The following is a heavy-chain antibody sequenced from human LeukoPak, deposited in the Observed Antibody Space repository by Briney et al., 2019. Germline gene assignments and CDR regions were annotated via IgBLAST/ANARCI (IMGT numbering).Heavy chain of an antibody. V-gene: IGHV3-23*01. Sequence: PGGSLRLSCAASGFTFSSYAMSWVRQAPGKGLEWVSAMSGSGDRTYYADSVKGRFTISRDNSKNTLYLQMNSLRAEDTAVYYRAKDIRFIRIYYFDYWGQGTLVTVSS. CDR2: MSGSGDRT. CDR1: GFTFSSYA. D-gene: IGHD3-10*01. J-gene: IGHJ4*02. CDR3: AKDIRFIRIYYFDY.